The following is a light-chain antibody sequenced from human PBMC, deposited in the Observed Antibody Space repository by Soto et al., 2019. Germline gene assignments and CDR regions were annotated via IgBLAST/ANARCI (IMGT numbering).Light chain of an antibody. V-gene: IGKV1-5*01. CDR3: QQYIDYKS. J-gene: IGKJ1*01. Sequence: DIQLTQSPSTLSASVGDRVTITCRASQSISNRLAWYQQKPGKAPKVLIYDASSLESGVPSRFSGSGSGTEFTLSISSLQPDDFATYHCQQYIDYKSFGQGTKVEIK. CDR2: DAS. CDR1: QSISNR.